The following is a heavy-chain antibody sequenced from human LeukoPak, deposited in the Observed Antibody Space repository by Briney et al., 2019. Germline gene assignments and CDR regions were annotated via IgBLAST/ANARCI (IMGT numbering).Heavy chain of an antibody. J-gene: IGHJ4*02. V-gene: IGHV3-7*01. CDR3: ARDRHDYTHYFDY. CDR2: IKQDGSEK. D-gene: IGHD4-11*01. Sequence: GGSLRLSCAASGFTFSSYWMSWVRQAPGKGLEWVANIKQDGSEKYYVDSVRGRFTISRDNAKNSLYLQMNSLRAEDTAVYYCARDRHDYTHYFDYWGQGTLVTVSS. CDR1: GFTFSSYW.